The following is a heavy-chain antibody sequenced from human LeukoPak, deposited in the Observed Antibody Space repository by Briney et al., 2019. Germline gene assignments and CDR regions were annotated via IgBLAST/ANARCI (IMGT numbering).Heavy chain of an antibody. D-gene: IGHD3-10*01. CDR1: GYSFTRCW. CDR2: IYPGDSDT. CDR3: ARQIWYASGSYNWFDP. Sequence: GESLKISCKGTGYSFTRCWIGWVRQMPGKALEWMGIIYPGDSDTRYSPSFQGQVTISADKSISTVYLQWSSLKASDTAMYYCARQIWYASGSYNWFDPWGQGTLVTVSS. J-gene: IGHJ5*02. V-gene: IGHV5-51*01.